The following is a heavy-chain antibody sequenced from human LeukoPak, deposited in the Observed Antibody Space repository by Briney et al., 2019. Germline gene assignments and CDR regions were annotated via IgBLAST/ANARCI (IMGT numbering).Heavy chain of an antibody. D-gene: IGHD3-22*01. CDR3: AKWAIVVVITKGDAFDI. Sequence: GGSPRLSCAASGFTFSSYAMSWVRQAPGKGLEWVSAISGSGGSTYYADSVKGRFTISRDNSKNTLYLQMNSLRAEDTAVYYCAKWAIVVVITKGDAFDIWGQGTMVTVSS. CDR1: GFTFSSYA. J-gene: IGHJ3*02. V-gene: IGHV3-23*01. CDR2: ISGSGGST.